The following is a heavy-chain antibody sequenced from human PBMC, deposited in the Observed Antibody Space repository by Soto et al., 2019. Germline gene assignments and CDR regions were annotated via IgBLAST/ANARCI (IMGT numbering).Heavy chain of an antibody. V-gene: IGHV3-30*18. CDR3: AKSGGGIPAAFMEDYYYYYGMEV. D-gene: IGHD2-2*01. CDR1: GFTFSSYG. Sequence: HPGWSLRLSCAASGFTFSSYGMHLVRQAPGKGLEWGAFISYDGRNKYYADCVKGRFTISRDNSKNTLYLQMNSLRAEDTAVYYCAKSGGGIPAAFMEDYYYYYGMEVWGEGTTVTVSS. J-gene: IGHJ6*04. CDR2: ISYDGRNK.